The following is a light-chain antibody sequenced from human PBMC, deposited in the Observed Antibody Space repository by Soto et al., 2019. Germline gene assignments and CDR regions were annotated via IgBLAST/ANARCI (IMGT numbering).Light chain of an antibody. V-gene: IGLV2-8*01. CDR1: SSDVGGYNY. CDR3: SSYAGSNNFV. CDR2: EVS. J-gene: IGLJ1*01. Sequence: QSALTQPPSASGSPGQSVTISCSGTSSDVGGYNYVSWHQQHPGKAPKLMIYEVSKRPSGVPDRFSGSKSGNTASLIVSGLQAEDEADYYCSSYAGSNNFVFGTGPSSPS.